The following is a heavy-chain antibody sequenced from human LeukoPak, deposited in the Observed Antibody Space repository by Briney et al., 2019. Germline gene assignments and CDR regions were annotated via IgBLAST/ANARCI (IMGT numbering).Heavy chain of an antibody. V-gene: IGHV3-21*01. CDR3: VRGYGGKSGNY. CDR1: EFTFRSYS. J-gene: IGHJ4*02. D-gene: IGHD4-23*01. Sequence: GGSLRLSCAVSEFTFRSYSINWVRQAPGKGLEWVSSISSNNNYTYYADSVRGRFTISRDNAKNSVHLQMNSLRDEDTAVYYCVRGYGGKSGNYWGQGTLVTVSS. CDR2: ISSNNNYT.